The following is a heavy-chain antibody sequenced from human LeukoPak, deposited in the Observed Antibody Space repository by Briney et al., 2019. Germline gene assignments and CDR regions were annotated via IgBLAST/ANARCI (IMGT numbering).Heavy chain of an antibody. Sequence: GGSRRLSCAASGFTISSYGMHWVRQAPGKGLEWVAVIWYDGSNKYYADSVKGRFTISRDNSKNTLYLQMNSLRAEDTAVYYCARCQRYYDILTGYNYYYYGMDVWGQGTTVTVSS. CDR2: IWYDGSNK. V-gene: IGHV3-33*01. D-gene: IGHD3-9*01. CDR1: GFTISSYG. CDR3: ARCQRYYDILTGYNYYYYGMDV. J-gene: IGHJ6*02.